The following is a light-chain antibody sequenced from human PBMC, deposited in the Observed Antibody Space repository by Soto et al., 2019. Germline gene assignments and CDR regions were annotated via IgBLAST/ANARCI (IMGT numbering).Light chain of an antibody. V-gene: IGKV3-20*01. CDR2: AAS. CDR3: QQFGRSSWT. J-gene: IGKJ1*01. CDR1: QSVSSSD. Sequence: EIVLTQSPGTLSLSPGERATLSCRASQSVSSSDLAWYQQKPGQAPRLLIYAASSRATGIPDRFSGSGSGTDFTLTISRLEPEYFAVYYCQQFGRSSWTFGQGTKVEMK.